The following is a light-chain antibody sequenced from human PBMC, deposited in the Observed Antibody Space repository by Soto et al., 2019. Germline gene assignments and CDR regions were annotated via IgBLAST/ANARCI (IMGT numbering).Light chain of an antibody. Sequence: DIQMAQAPSTLYASVGDTDTVTCRASQRVSGWLAWYQQKPGEAPKLLIYDASALPRGVPSRFSGSGSGTKFTLTIASLQPDDLATYYCQQYETFSGTFGPGTNVEI. CDR3: QQYETFSGT. CDR2: DAS. J-gene: IGKJ1*01. CDR1: QRVSGW. V-gene: IGKV1-5*01.